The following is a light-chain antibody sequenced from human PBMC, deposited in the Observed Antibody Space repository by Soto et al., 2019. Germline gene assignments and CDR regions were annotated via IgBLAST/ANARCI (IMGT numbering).Light chain of an antibody. V-gene: IGLV1-40*01. CDR3: QSYDSRLSLRV. CDR1: SSNIGAGYD. J-gene: IGLJ2*01. Sequence: QSVLTQPPSVSGAPGQRVTISCTGSSSNIGAGYDVHWYQQLPGTAPKLLIYGNSNRPSGVPDRFSGSKSGTSASLAITGLQAEDEADYYCQSYDSRLSLRVFGGGTKLTVL. CDR2: GNS.